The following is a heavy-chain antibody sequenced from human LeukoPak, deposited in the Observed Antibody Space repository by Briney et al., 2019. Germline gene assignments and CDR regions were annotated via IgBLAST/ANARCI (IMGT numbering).Heavy chain of an antibody. J-gene: IGHJ4*02. CDR2: TYHSGST. D-gene: IGHD3-10*01. V-gene: IGHV4-4*02. Sequence: PGGSLRLSCAASGFTFSNAWMSWVRQPPGKGLEWIGETYHSGSTNYNPSLKSRVTISVDKSKNQFSLKVRYVTAADTAVYYCAREMFRGVIGYWGQGTLVTVSS. CDR3: AREMFRGVIGY. CDR1: GFTFSNAW.